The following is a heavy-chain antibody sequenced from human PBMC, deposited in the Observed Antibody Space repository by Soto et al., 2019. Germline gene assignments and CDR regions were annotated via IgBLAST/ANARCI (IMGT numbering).Heavy chain of an antibody. D-gene: IGHD4-17*01. CDR3: ARAGGTTVTGLWHFDS. CDR2: IWYDGTQK. V-gene: IGHV3-33*01. CDR1: GFTFNTYS. J-gene: IGHJ4*02. Sequence: QVQLEESGGGVVQRGRSLRLSCEASGFTFNTYSMHWVRQPPGKGLEWLAAIWYDGTQKYYADSVKGRFIISRDNFKKTLYLEMNSLRAEDTAVYYCARAGGTTVTGLWHFDSWGQGTLVTVSS.